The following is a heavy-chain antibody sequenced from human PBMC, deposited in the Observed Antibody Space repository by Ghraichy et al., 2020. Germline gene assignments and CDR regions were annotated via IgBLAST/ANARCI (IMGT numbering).Heavy chain of an antibody. CDR2: ISSSSSTI. V-gene: IGHV3-48*02. CDR3: ARGLISDDSSGYYPLN. J-gene: IGHJ4*02. CDR1: GFTFSSYS. D-gene: IGHD3-22*01. Sequence: GGSLRLSCAASGFTFSSYSMNWVRQAPGKGLEWVSHISSSSSTIYYADSVKGRFTISRDNAKNSLYLQMNSLRDEDTAVYYCARGLISDDSSGYYPLNWGQGTLVTVSS.